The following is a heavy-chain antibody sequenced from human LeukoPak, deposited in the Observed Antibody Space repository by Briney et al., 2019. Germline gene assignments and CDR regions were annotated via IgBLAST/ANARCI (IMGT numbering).Heavy chain of an antibody. V-gene: IGHV4-59*01. J-gene: IGHJ4*02. Sequence: PSEPLSLTCTVSGGSISSYYWSWLRQPPGKELEWIGYIHYSGSTNYNPSLKRRVTISVDTCKNRFSLKLSSVTAADTAVYYCAREFQYYDILTGYRYYFDYWGQGTLVTVSS. D-gene: IGHD3-9*01. CDR2: IHYSGST. CDR1: GGSISSYY. CDR3: AREFQYYDILTGYRYYFDY.